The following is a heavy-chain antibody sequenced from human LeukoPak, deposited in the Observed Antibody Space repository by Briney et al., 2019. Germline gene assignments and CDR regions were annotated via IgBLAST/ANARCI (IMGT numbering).Heavy chain of an antibody. CDR2: ISGSGGST. CDR1: GFTFSSYA. CDR3: VSQATLSEAPFGY. Sequence: GGSLRLSCAASGFTFSSYAMSWVRQAPGKGLEWVSAISGSGGSTYYADSVKGRFTISRDNSKNTLYLQMNSLRAEDTAVYYCVSQATLSEAPFGYWGQGTLVTVSS. J-gene: IGHJ4*02. V-gene: IGHV3-23*01. D-gene: IGHD2-15*01.